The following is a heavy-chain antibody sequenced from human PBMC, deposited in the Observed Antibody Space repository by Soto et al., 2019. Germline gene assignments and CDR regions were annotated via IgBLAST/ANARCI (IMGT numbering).Heavy chain of an antibody. CDR2: ISSNGGST. V-gene: IGHV3-64D*06. Sequence: PGGSLRLSCSASGFTFSSYAMHWVRQAPGKGLEYVSAISSNGGSTYYADSVKGRFTISRDNSKNTLYLQMSSLRAEDTAVYYCVKVGGIEYSSSDDYYGMDVWGQGTTVTVSS. CDR1: GFTFSSYA. D-gene: IGHD6-6*01. J-gene: IGHJ6*02. CDR3: VKVGGIEYSSSDDYYGMDV.